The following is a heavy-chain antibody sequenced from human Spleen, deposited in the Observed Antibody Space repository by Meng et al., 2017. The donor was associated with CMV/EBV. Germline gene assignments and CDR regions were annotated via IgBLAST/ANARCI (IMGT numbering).Heavy chain of an antibody. D-gene: IGHD2-2*01. CDR1: GYRFTSYG. Sequence: GESLKISCKGSGYRFTSYGIGWVRQMPGEGLEWMGISYPGDSDTRYSPSFQGQVTISADKSISTPYLQWSSLKASDTVMYYCARRIGYCSSTSCLPIFQHWGQGTLVTVSS. V-gene: IGHV5-51*01. CDR2: SYPGDSDT. J-gene: IGHJ1*01. CDR3: ARRIGYCSSTSCLPIFQH.